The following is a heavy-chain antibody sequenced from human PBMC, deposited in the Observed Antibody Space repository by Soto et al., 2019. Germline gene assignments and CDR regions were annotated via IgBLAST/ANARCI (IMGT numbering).Heavy chain of an antibody. V-gene: IGHV5-10-1*01. CDR2: IDPTDSFT. Sequence: LGESLKISFKASGYKFTTFWLNWVRQTPGKGLEWLGRIDPTDSFTNYSPPFEGHVTISVDRSISTAYLQWNSLQASDTAIYYCARPASGGSRDAFDVWGQGTTVTVSS. D-gene: IGHD2-15*01. J-gene: IGHJ3*01. CDR3: ARPASGGSRDAFDV. CDR1: GYKFTTFW.